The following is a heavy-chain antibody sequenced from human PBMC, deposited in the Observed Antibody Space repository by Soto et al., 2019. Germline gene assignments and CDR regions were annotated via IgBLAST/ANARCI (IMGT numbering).Heavy chain of an antibody. D-gene: IGHD2-2*01. CDR2: INNDGSST. CDR3: AKRDVGAGYHH. Sequence: EVHPVESGGGLVQPGGSLRLSCTASGFIFSNYWIHWVRQAPGKGLVWVSRINNDGSSTDYVDSVKGRFTISRDNAKNTLYLQMNSLRAEDTAVYYCAKRDVGAGYHHWGQGTLVTVSS. CDR1: GFIFSNYW. V-gene: IGHV3-74*01. J-gene: IGHJ1*01.